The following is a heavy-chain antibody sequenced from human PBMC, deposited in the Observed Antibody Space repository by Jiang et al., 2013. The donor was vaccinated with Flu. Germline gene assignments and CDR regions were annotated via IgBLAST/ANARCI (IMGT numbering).Heavy chain of an antibody. Sequence: QLLESGGGVVQPGGSLTLSCAASGFTFSYFAMFWVRQSPGKGPEWVASVRHDGSNKFYVGSVKGRFTISRDNSRNTLYLQMNSLRPEDTAVYYCATLRGSSFDTYLADFWGQGTLVTVSS. D-gene: IGHD3-3*02. CDR3: ATLRGSSFDTYLADF. J-gene: IGHJ4*02. CDR1: GFTFSYFA. V-gene: IGHV3-30*02. CDR2: VRHDGSNK.